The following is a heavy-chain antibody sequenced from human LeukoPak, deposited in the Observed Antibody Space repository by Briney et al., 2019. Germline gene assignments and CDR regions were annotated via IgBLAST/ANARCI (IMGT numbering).Heavy chain of an antibody. CDR3: ARGIAAARTMGYYYYMDV. CDR1: GGSISSYY. V-gene: IGHV4-4*07. Sequence: PSQTLSLTCTVSGGSISSYYLTWIRQPAGKGLEWIGRIYTSGSANYNPSLKSRVTMSVDTSKNQFSPKLSSVTAADTAVYYCARGIAAARTMGYYYYMDVWGKGTTVTVSS. D-gene: IGHD6-13*01. CDR2: IYTSGSA. J-gene: IGHJ6*03.